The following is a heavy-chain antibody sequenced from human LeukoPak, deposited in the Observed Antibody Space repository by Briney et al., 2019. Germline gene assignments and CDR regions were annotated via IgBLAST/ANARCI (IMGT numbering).Heavy chain of an antibody. V-gene: IGHV4-59*08. CDR3: ARQAYYYGMDV. CDR2: IYYSGST. Sequence: SETLSLTRTVSGGSISSYYWSWIRQPPGKGLEWIGYIYYSGSTNYNPSLKSRVTISVDTSKNQFSLKLSSVTAADTAVYYCARQAYYYGMDVWGQGTTVTVSS. CDR1: GGSISSYY. J-gene: IGHJ6*02.